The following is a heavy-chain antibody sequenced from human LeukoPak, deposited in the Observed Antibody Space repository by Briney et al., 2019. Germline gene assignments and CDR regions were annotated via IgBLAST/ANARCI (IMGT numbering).Heavy chain of an antibody. D-gene: IGHD6-19*01. V-gene: IGHV3-11*04. CDR3: ARAGIAVAGTSYDY. CDR1: GFTVSSNY. J-gene: IGHJ4*02. Sequence: PGGSLRLSCAASGFTVSSNYMSWVRQAPGKGLEWVSYISSSGSTIYYADSVKGRFTISRDNAKNSLYLQMNSLRAEDTAVYYCARAGIAVAGTSYDYWGQGTLVTVSS. CDR2: ISSSGSTI.